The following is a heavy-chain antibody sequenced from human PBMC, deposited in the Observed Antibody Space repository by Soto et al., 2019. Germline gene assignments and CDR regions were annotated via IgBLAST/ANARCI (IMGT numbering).Heavy chain of an antibody. CDR1: GFTFTRFA. Sequence: QVQLVESGGGVVQPGRSLRLSCVGSGFTFTRFAMHWVRQAPGKGLEWVAVAPHEGSKEQYADSVTGRFAISRDNSKNTLYLQMNSLTVEDTAMYYCATGEAHYYDTSHYWGQGAEVTFSS. D-gene: IGHD3-22*01. CDR3: ATGEAHYYDTSHY. CDR2: APHEGSKE. V-gene: IGHV3-30*09. J-gene: IGHJ4*02.